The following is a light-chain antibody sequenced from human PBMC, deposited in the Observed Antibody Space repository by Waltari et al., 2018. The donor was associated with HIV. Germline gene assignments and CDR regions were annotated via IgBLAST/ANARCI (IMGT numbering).Light chain of an antibody. CDR1: NIGSNS. Sequence: SYALTPSPSVSVAPGQPASITSGGTNIGSNSVHWYQQKAGPAPVLVVYNGSDRPSGIPERFSGSRSGNTATLTISRVEAGDEADYYCHVWDRSSDHHVFGPGTKVTVL. J-gene: IGLJ1*01. CDR2: NGS. V-gene: IGLV3-21*02. CDR3: HVWDRSSDHHV.